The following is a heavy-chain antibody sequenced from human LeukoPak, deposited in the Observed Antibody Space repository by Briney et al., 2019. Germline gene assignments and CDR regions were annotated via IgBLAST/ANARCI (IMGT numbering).Heavy chain of an antibody. J-gene: IGHJ1*01. D-gene: IGHD3-22*01. CDR2: IIPIFGTA. V-gene: IGHV1-69*06. CDR3: ARGSYDSSDFEYFHH. Sequence: SVKVSCKASGGTFSSYAISWVRQAPGQGLEWMGGIIPIFGTANYAQKFQGRVTITADKSTSTAYMELSSLRSEDTAVYYCARGSYDSSDFEYFHHWGQGTLVTVSS. CDR1: GGTFSSYA.